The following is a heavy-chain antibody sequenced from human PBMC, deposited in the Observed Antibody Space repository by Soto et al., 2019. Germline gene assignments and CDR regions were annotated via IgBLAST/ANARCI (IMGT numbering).Heavy chain of an antibody. CDR3: ARDQITGLFDY. D-gene: IGHD2-8*02. CDR1: GGSISSGNYY. CDR2: ISYSGTT. J-gene: IGHJ4*02. V-gene: IGHV4-30-4*01. Sequence: PSETLSLTCTVSGGSISSGNYYWSWIRQPPGKGLEWIGFISYSGTTHYSASLRSRVSISVDTSKNQFSLDLSSVTAAATAVYYWARDQITGLFDYSGPGPLVTVSS.